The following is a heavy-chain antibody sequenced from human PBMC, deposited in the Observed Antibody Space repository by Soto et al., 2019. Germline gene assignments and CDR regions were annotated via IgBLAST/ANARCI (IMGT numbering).Heavy chain of an antibody. CDR3: ARDRNGSGSYYYYYYMDV. V-gene: IGHV4-59*01. Sequence: SETLSLTCTVSGGSISSYYWSWIRQPPGKGLEWIGYIYYSGSTIYNPSLKSRVTISVDTSKNQFSLKLSSVTAADTAVYYCARDRNGSGSYYYYYYMDVWGKGTTVTVSS. CDR1: GGSISSYY. J-gene: IGHJ6*03. D-gene: IGHD3-10*01. CDR2: IYYSGST.